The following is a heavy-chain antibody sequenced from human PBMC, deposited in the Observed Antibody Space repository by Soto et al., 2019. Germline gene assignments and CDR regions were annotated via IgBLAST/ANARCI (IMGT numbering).Heavy chain of an antibody. CDR1: GYTFSSYG. CDR3: ARSTGYISSWFSYNWFDP. V-gene: IGHV1-18*01. D-gene: IGHD6-13*01. J-gene: IGHJ5*02. CDR2: NSANNGNT. Sequence: QAQLVQSGAEVKKPGASVKVSCRGSGYTFSSYGISWVRQGPGQGLEWMGWNSANNGNTKYAQKVQGRITMTTDTSTNTAYMELRGVRSDDTAVYFCARSTGYISSWFSYNWFDPWGQGTLVTVSS.